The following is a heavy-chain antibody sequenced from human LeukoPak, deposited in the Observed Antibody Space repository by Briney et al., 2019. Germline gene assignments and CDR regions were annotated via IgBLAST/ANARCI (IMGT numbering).Heavy chain of an antibody. D-gene: IGHD3-22*01. CDR2: INSDGRST. CDR1: GFTFSNFA. V-gene: IGHV3-74*01. CDR3: ARDSGYYRYFDY. J-gene: IGHJ4*02. Sequence: GGSLRLSCEVSGFTFSNFAMSWVRQAPGKGLVWVSRINSDGRSTSYADSVKGRFTISRDNAKNTLYLQMNSLRAEDTAVYYCARDSGYYRYFDYWGQGTLVTVSS.